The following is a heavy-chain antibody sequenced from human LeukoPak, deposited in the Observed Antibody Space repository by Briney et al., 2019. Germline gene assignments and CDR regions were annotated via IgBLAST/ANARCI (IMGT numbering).Heavy chain of an antibody. CDR1: GGTFSSYA. D-gene: IGHD2-15*01. CDR2: IIPIFGTA. Sequence: AVKVSCKAAGGTFSSYAISWVRQAPGQGLEWMGGIIPIFGTANSAQKFQGRVTITADKSTSTAHMELSSLRSEEPAVYYCARALLSQCRGGSCWWFVPWGQGNLVTVSS. CDR3: ARALLSQCRGGSCWWFVP. V-gene: IGHV1-69*06. J-gene: IGHJ5*02.